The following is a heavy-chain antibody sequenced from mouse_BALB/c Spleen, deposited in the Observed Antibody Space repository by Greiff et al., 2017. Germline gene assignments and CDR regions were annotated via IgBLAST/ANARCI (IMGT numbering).Heavy chain of an antibody. CDR1: GFSLTSYG. J-gene: IGHJ4*01. CDR3: ARDQGTTATGAMDY. V-gene: IGHV2-9*02. Sequence: VKLMESGPGLVAPSQSLSITCTVSGFSLTSYGVHWVRQPPGKGLEWLGVIWAGGSTNYNSALMSRLSISKDNSKSQVFLKMNSLQTDDTAMYYCARDQGTTATGAMDYWGQGTSVTVSS. D-gene: IGHD1-2*01. CDR2: IWAGGST.